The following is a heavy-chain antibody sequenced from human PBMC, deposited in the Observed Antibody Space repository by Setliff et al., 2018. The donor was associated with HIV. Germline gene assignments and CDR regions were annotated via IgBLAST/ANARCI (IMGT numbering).Heavy chain of an antibody. V-gene: IGHV4-61*02. J-gene: IGHJ3*02. CDR1: GGSISSGSYY. Sequence: SETLSLTCTVSGGSISSGSYYWSWIRQPAGKGLEWIGRIYTSGSTNYNPSLKSRVTISVDTSKNQLSLKLSSVTAADTAVYYCARDREDDGDYVAFDIWGQGTMVTVSS. D-gene: IGHD4-17*01. CDR2: IYTSGST. CDR3: ARDREDDGDYVAFDI.